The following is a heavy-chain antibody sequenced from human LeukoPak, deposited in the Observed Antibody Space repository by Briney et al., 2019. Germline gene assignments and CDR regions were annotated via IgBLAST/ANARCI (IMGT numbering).Heavy chain of an antibody. CDR1: GFTFSSYA. CDR2: ISGSGGGT. J-gene: IGHJ6*03. V-gene: IGHV3-23*01. Sequence: GGSLRLSCAASGFTFSSYAMSWVRQAPGKGLEWVSAISGSGGGTFYADSVKGRFTISRDNSKNTLSLQMNSLRAEDTAVYYCAKGGGGSLPYYYYYMDVWGKGTTVTVSS. D-gene: IGHD1-26*01. CDR3: AKGGGGSLPYYYYYMDV.